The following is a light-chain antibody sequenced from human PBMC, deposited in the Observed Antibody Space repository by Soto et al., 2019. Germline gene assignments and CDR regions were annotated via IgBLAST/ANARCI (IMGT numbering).Light chain of an antibody. V-gene: IGLV1-44*01. CDR1: SSNIGSNT. CDR2: RNN. Sequence: QSVLTQPPSASGTPGQRVTISCSGSSSNIGSNTVNWYQQLPGTAPKLLIYRNNQRPSGVPDRFSGSKSGTSASLAISGLQSEDEADYYCAAWDDRLNGYVFGTGTTLTVL. J-gene: IGLJ1*01. CDR3: AAWDDRLNGYV.